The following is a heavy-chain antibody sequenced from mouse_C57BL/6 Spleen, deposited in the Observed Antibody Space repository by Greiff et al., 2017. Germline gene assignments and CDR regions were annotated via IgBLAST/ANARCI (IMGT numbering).Heavy chain of an antibody. CDR2: ISSGGDYI. CDR1: GFTFSSYA. Sequence: EVKLMESGEGLVKPGGSLKLSCAASGFTFSSYAMSWVRQTPEKRLEWVAYISSGGDYIYYADTVKGRFTISRDNARNTLYLQMSSLKSEDTAMYYCTRDRNYYGSEGDFDYWGQGTTLTVSS. J-gene: IGHJ2*01. V-gene: IGHV5-9-1*02. CDR3: TRDRNYYGSEGDFDY. D-gene: IGHD1-1*01.